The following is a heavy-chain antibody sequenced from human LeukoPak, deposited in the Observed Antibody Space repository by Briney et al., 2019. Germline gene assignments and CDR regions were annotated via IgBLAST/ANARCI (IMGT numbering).Heavy chain of an antibody. Sequence: ASVKVSCKASGYTFTSYGISWVRQAPGQGLEWMGWISAYNGNTNYAQKLQGRVTMTTDTSTSTAYMELRSLRSDDTAVYYCARDVGITGTNFWFDPWGQGTLVTVSS. CDR2: ISAYNGNT. CDR1: GYTFTSYG. V-gene: IGHV1-18*01. D-gene: IGHD1-7*01. CDR3: ARDVGITGTNFWFDP. J-gene: IGHJ5*02.